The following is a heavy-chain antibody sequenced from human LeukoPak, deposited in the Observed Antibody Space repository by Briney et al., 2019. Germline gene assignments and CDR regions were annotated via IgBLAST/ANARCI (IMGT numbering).Heavy chain of an antibody. Sequence: ASVKVSCKASGYTFTSYGISWVRQAPGQGLEWMGWISAYNGNTNYAQKLQGRVTMTTDTSTSTAYMELRSLRSDDTAVYYCARDLEKGQQLATRGWFDPWGQGTLVTVSS. CDR2: ISAYNGNT. J-gene: IGHJ5*02. CDR1: GYTFTSYG. V-gene: IGHV1-18*01. CDR3: ARDLEKGQQLATRGWFDP. D-gene: IGHD6-13*01.